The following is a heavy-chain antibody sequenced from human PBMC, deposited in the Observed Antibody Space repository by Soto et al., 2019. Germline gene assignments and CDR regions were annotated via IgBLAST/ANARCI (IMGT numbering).Heavy chain of an antibody. J-gene: IGHJ4*02. V-gene: IGHV4-30-4*01. CDR2: IYYSVST. Sequence: PSETLSLTCTVSGGSISSGDYYWNWIRQPPGQGLEWIGYIYYSVSTYYNPSLRSRVTISIDTSKNQFSLNLNSVTSADPSVYFCARGGFGTNCVCDTFEYWGQGTLVTVSS. CDR3: ARGGFGTNCVCDTFEY. D-gene: IGHD2-8*01. CDR1: GGSISSGDYY.